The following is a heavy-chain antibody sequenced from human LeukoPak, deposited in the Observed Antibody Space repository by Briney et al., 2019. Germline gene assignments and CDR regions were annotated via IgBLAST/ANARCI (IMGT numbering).Heavy chain of an antibody. CDR2: IYYSGST. D-gene: IGHD3-16*01. J-gene: IGHJ4*02. CDR3: ARGGKTLFDY. CDR1: GGSISSYY. V-gene: IGHV4-59*01. Sequence: SETLSLTCTVSGGSISSYYWSWIRQPPGKGLEWIGYIYYSGSTNYNPSLKSRVTISVDTSKNQFSLKLSSVTAADTAVYYCARGGKTLFDYWGQGTLVTVSS.